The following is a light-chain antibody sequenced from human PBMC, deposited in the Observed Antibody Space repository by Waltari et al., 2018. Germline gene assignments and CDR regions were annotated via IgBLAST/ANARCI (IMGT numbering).Light chain of an antibody. J-gene: IGKJ5*01. CDR1: QSISRY. CDR3: PQTDNVPIT. CDR2: TAP. Sequence: IQMTQSPSSLSASVGERVTIPCRASQSISRYLNWYQQTPGKAPTVLIYTAPSLQSGVPSRFSGSVSETEFTLAITSLQPEDFATYSCPQTDNVPITFGQGTRREIK. V-gene: IGKV1-39*01.